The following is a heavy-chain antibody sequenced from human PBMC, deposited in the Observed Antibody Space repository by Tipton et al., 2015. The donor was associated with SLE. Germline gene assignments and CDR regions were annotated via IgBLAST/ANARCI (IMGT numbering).Heavy chain of an antibody. V-gene: IGHV4-39*07. J-gene: IGHJ5*02. CDR2: IYYSGST. Sequence: TLSLTCTVSGGSISSSSYYWGWIRQPPGKGLEWIGSIYYSGSTYYNPSLKSRVTISVDTSKNQFSLKLSSVTAADTAVYYCARDKMEYDVVVPASNWFDPWGQGTLVTVSS. CDR3: ARDKMEYDVVVPASNWFDP. CDR1: GGSISSSSYY. D-gene: IGHD2-2*01.